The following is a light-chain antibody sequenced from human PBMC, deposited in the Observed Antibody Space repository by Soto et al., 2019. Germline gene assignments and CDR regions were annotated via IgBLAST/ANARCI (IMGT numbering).Light chain of an antibody. CDR2: MAS. V-gene: IGKV1-5*03. CDR3: QQYKRQAT. CDR1: QSISYW. J-gene: IGKJ1*01. Sequence: DIQMTQSPSTLSASVGDRVTITCRASQSISYWLAWYQQKPGKAPKLLIYMASSLESGVPPRFSGSGAGTEFTITISSLPPDDLAYYYCQQYKRQATFGQGTKVEIK.